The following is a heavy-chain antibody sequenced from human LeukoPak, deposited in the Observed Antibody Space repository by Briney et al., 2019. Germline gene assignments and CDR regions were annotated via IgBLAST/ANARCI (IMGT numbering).Heavy chain of an antibody. CDR3: ARPNWGAQLGYFDY. CDR2: IWYDGSNK. J-gene: IGHJ4*02. D-gene: IGHD3-16*01. V-gene: IGHV3-33*08. Sequence: GGSLRLSCAASGFTFSSYGMHWVRQAPGKGLEWVASIWYDGSNKYYADSVKGRFTISRDNPKNTLYLLMNSLRAEDTAVYYCARPNWGAQLGYFDYWGQGTLVIVSS. CDR1: GFTFSSYG.